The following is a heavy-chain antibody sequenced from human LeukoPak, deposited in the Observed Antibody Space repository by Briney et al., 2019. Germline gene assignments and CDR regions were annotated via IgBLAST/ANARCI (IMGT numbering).Heavy chain of an antibody. D-gene: IGHD3-10*01. CDR3: TRVGRPIYDY. CDR2: INSDGSST. Sequence: PGGSLRLSCAVSGFTFSNYWMHWVRQAPGKGLVWVSRINSDGSSTNYAGSVKGRFTISRDNTKNTLYLQMNSLSAEDTAVYFCTRVGRPIYDYWGQGTLVTVSS. V-gene: IGHV3-74*01. J-gene: IGHJ4*02. CDR1: GFTFSNYW.